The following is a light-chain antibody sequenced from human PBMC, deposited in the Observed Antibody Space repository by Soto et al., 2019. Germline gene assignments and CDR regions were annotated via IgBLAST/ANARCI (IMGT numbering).Light chain of an antibody. Sequence: QSALTQPRSVSGAPGQSVTISCTGTSSDVGVYHYVSWYQQHPGKAPQLVIYDVIKRPLGVPYRCSGSKSGNTASLTISGLQDEDESDYYCCSYAGSSLWVFGGGTKLTVL. J-gene: IGLJ3*02. CDR3: CSYAGSSLWV. CDR2: DVI. V-gene: IGLV2-11*01. CDR1: SSDVGVYHY.